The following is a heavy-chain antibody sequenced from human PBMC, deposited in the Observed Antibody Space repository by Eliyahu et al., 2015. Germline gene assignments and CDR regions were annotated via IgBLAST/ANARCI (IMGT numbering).Heavy chain of an antibody. Sequence: QVQLQESGPGLVKPSQTLSLTCTVSGGSVRSGGYYWNWIRQFPGKELEYIGYISYDATTYYNPSLTSRVTISLDTSKNQFSLRLNSVTAADTAVYYCAWMFSGHYNNWFDPWGQGTLVTVSS. CDR2: ISYDATT. D-gene: IGHD1-26*01. V-gene: IGHV4-31*03. J-gene: IGHJ5*02. CDR3: AWMFSGHYNNWFDP. CDR1: GGSVRSGGYY.